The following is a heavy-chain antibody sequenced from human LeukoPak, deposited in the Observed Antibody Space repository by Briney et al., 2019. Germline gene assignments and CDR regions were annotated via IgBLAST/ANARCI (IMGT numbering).Heavy chain of an antibody. CDR2: ILFDGSNI. D-gene: IGHD3-22*01. CDR1: GFTFSSYT. Sequence: GGSLRLSCAASGFTFSSYTMHWVRQAPGKGLDWVAAILFDGSNIVYADSVKGRFTISRDISNNTLYLQMNSLRPEDTAVYYCAREGPDRSAYSTFDYWGQGTLVTVSS. J-gene: IGHJ4*02. V-gene: IGHV3-30-3*01. CDR3: AREGPDRSAYSTFDY.